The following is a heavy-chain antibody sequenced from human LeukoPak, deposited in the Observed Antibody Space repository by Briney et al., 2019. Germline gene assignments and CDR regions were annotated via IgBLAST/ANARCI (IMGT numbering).Heavy chain of an antibody. CDR3: ARDLASSGWTYYFDY. Sequence: GASVKVSCKASGGTFSGYAISWVRQAPGQGLEWMGGNIPIFGTANYAQKFQGRVTITADESTSTAYMELSSLRSEDTAVYYCARDLASSGWTYYFDYWGQGTLVTVSS. J-gene: IGHJ4*02. CDR2: NIPIFGTA. CDR1: GGTFSGYA. V-gene: IGHV1-69*13. D-gene: IGHD6-19*01.